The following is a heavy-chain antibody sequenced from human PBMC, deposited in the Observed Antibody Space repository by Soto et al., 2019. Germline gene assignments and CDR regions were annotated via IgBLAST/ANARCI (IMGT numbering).Heavy chain of an antibody. V-gene: IGHV4-34*01. CDR3: ERADRTLVTSYGLDV. J-gene: IGHJ6*02. CDR2: INHSGTI. Sequence: SETLSLTCAVSGGSFSGFYWTWIRQPPGEGLEWIGEINHSGTINFNPSLRSRLTISLDSSKKHFSLKLTSLTAADAAVYYCERADRTLVTSYGLDVWGQGTTVTVSS. D-gene: IGHD2-21*02. CDR1: GGSFSGFY.